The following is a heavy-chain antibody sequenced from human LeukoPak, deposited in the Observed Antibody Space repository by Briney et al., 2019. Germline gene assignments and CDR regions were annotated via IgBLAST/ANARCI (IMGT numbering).Heavy chain of an antibody. D-gene: IGHD2-2*01. J-gene: IGHJ4*02. CDR1: GGTFSSYA. CDR3: AGQEGCSSTSCYGDFDY. CDR2: IIPIFGTA. Sequence: GASVKVSCKASGGTFSSYAISWVRQAPGQGLEWMGGIIPIFGTANYAQKFQGRVTITADESTSTAYMELSSLRSEDTAVYYCAGQEGCSSTSCYGDFDYWGQRTLVTVSS. V-gene: IGHV1-69*13.